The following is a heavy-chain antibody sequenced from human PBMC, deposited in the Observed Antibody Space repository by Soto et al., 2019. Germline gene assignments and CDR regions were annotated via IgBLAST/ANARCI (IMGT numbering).Heavy chain of an antibody. CDR2: IIPIFGTA. V-gene: IGHV1-69*06. CDR3: ARLVRPPRSFYYYYYGMDV. Sequence: SVKVSCKASGGTFSSYAISWVRQAPGQGLEWMGGIIPIFGTANYAQKFQGRVTITADKSTSTAHMELSSLRSEDTAVYYCARLVRPPRSFYYYYYGMDVWGQGTTVTVSS. D-gene: IGHD6-6*01. J-gene: IGHJ6*02. CDR1: GGTFSSYA.